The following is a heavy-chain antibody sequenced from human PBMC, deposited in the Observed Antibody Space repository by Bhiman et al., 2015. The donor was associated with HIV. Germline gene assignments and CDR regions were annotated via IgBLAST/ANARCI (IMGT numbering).Heavy chain of an antibody. J-gene: IGHJ3*02. CDR1: GFTFSLYW. V-gene: IGHV3-7*05. CDR2: IKQDGSEK. Sequence: EVQLLESGGGLVQPGGSLRLSCAASGFTFSLYWMTWVRQAPGKRLEWVANIKQDGSEKYYVDSVKGRFTISRDNAKNSVYLQMNSLRAEDTALYYCARDETQRRYALTAFDIWGQGTMVTVSS. D-gene: IGHD6-25*01. CDR3: ARDETQRRYALTAFDI.